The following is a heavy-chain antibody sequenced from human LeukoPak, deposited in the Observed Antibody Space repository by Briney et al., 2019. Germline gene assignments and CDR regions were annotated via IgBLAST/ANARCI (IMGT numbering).Heavy chain of an antibody. J-gene: IGHJ4*02. CDR3: ARDGRDDCDEWVY. CDR2: ISSSSSTI. V-gene: IGHV3-48*01. CDR1: GFTFSSYS. Sequence: GGSLRPSYPASGFTFSSYSMNWVRQAPGKGLEWVSYISSSSSTIYYADSVKGRFTISRDNAKNSLYLQMNSLRAEDTAVYYCARDGRDDCDEWVYWGQGPLGTVSS. D-gene: IGHD2-21*02.